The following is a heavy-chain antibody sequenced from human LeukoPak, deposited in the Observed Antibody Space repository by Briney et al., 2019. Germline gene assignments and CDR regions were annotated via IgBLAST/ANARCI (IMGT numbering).Heavy chain of an antibody. CDR3: ARGAYYYED. CDR2: ISSSSSNI. D-gene: IGHD3-22*01. V-gene: IGHV3-48*01. Sequence: GGSLRFSCAASGFTFSSHSMNWARQAPGKGLEWVSYISSSSSNIYYADSVKGRFTISRDNAKNSLYLQMNSLRAEDTDVYYCARGAYYYEDWGQGNLVTVSS. CDR1: GFTFSSHS. J-gene: IGHJ4*02.